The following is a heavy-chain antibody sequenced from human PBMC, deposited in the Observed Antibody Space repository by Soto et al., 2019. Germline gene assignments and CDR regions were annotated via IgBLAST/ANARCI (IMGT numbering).Heavy chain of an antibody. CDR2: ISGRSDYI. J-gene: IGHJ4*02. CDR3: AKDPNGDYLGAFDN. Sequence: EVQLLESGGGLVQPGGSLRLSCAASGFTFSNYAMTWVRQAPGKRLEWVSGISGRSDYIYYADSVKGRFTISGDNSKNTLYLQMNSLRAEDTAVYFCAKDPNGDYLGAFDNWGQGTLVTVSS. D-gene: IGHD4-17*01. CDR1: GFTFSNYA. V-gene: IGHV3-23*01.